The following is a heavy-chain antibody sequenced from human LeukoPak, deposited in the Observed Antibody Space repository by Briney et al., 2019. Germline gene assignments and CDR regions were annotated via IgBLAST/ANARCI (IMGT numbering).Heavy chain of an antibody. CDR3: ARVEISSSWYPDYFDY. J-gene: IGHJ4*02. V-gene: IGHV4-4*02. CDR1: GRSISSNNW. CDR2: IYHDGST. Sequence: SETLSLTCAVSGRSISSNNWWIWVRQSPEKGLEWIGEIYHDGSTNYNPSLKSRVTISMDKSKNQLSLKLNFVTAADTAVYYCARVEISSSWYPDYFDYWGQGTLVTVSS. D-gene: IGHD6-13*01.